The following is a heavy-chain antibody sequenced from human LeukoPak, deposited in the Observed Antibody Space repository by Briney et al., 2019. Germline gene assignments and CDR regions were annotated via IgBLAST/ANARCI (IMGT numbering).Heavy chain of an antibody. Sequence: PGGSLRLSCAASGFTFSSYEMNWVRQAPGKGLEWVSYISSSGSTIYYADSVKGRFTISRDNAKNSLYLQMNSLRAEDTAVYYCARAVRTYYYDSSGYYVDYWGQGTLVTVSS. V-gene: IGHV3-48*03. D-gene: IGHD3-22*01. CDR3: ARAVRTYYYDSSGYYVDY. CDR1: GFTFSSYE. CDR2: ISSSGSTI. J-gene: IGHJ4*02.